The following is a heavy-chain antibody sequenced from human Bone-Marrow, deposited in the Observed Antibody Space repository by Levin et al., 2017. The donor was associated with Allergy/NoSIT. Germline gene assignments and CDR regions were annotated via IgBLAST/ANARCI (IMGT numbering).Heavy chain of an antibody. CDR3: AKGGTYYYDSSGYLPDLFVDYFDY. CDR2: ISWNSGSI. J-gene: IGHJ4*02. V-gene: IGHV3-9*01. CDR1: GFTFDDYA. D-gene: IGHD3-22*01. Sequence: SLKISCAASGFTFDDYAMHWVRQAPGKGLEWVSGISWNSGSIGYADSVKGRFTISRDNAKNSLYLQMNSLRAEDTALYYCAKGGTYYYDSSGYLPDLFVDYFDYWGQGTLVTVSS.